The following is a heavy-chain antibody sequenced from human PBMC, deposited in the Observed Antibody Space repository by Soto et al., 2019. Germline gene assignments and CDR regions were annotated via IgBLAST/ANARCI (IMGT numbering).Heavy chain of an antibody. CDR2: IDPSDSQT. CDR3: ARQIYDSDTGPNFKYYFDS. Sequence: HEESLNISCKESGYSFAGYGITWVLQKPGKGLEWMGRIDPSDSQTYYSPSFRGHVTISVTKSITTVFLQWSSLRASDTAMYYCARQIYDSDTGPNFKYYFDSWGQGTPVTVSS. V-gene: IGHV5-10-1*01. CDR1: GYSFAGYG. J-gene: IGHJ4*02. D-gene: IGHD3-22*01.